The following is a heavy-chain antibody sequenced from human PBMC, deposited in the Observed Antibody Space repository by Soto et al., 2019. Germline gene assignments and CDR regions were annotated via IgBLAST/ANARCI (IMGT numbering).Heavy chain of an antibody. CDR1: GGSISSSNW. V-gene: IGHV4-4*02. Sequence: SETLSLTCAVSGGSISSSNWWSWVRQPPGKGLEWIGEIYHSGSTNYNPSLKSRVTISVDKSKNQFSLKLSSVTAADTAVYYCARVGGGSSPGGFDPWGQGTLVTVS. D-gene: IGHD6-6*01. CDR3: ARVGGGSSPGGFDP. J-gene: IGHJ5*02. CDR2: IYHSGST.